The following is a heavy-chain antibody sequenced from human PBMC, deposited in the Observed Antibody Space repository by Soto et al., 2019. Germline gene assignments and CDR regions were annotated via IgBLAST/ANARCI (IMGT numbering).Heavy chain of an antibody. V-gene: IGHV1-46*01. J-gene: IGHJ6*02. D-gene: IGHD3-10*01. CDR2: INPSGGST. CDR1: GYTVSNYY. CDR3: AKETGAAGRFFGVDV. Sequence: GASVKVSCKAVGYTVSNYYVYWVRQAPGQGLAWMGVINPSGGSTSYAQKFQGRLNMPRDRHAGTMSIELTSLTTDDTGVYYCAKETGAAGRFFGVDVWGQGTTVTVSS.